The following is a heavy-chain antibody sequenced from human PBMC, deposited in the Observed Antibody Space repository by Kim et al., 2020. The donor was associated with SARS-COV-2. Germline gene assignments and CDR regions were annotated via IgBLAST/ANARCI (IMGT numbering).Heavy chain of an antibody. J-gene: IGHJ4*02. V-gene: IGHV1-58*01. Sequence: AQKFQERVTITRDMSTSTAYMELSSLRSEDTAVYYCAAEGYSSGWYYFDYWGQGTLVTVSS. CDR3: AAEGYSSGWYYFDY. D-gene: IGHD6-19*01.